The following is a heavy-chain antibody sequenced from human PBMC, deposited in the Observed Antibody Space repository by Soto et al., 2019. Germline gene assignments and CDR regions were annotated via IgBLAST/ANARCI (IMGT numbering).Heavy chain of an antibody. CDR2: LSDGGGST. V-gene: IGHV3-23*01. CDR1: GFTFSNYA. Sequence: EVQLLESGGGLVQPGGSLRLSCAASGFTFSNYAMSWVRQAPGKGLEWVSGLSDGGGSTFYADSVKGRFTISRDNAKNTLYLQMSSLRDEDTAVYYCANAGTTSPYNRFDPWGQGTLVTVSS. J-gene: IGHJ5*02. D-gene: IGHD2-2*01. CDR3: ANAGTTSPYNRFDP.